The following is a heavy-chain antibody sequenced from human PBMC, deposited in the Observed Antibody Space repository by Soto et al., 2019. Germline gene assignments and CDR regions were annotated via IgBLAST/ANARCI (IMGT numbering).Heavy chain of an antibody. CDR2: IYYSGST. CDR1: GGSISSGGYY. CDR3: AGGGVYYETTGGPFDY. J-gene: IGHJ4*02. Sequence: QVQLQESGPGLVKPSQTLSLTCTVSGGSISSGGYYWSWIRQHPGKGLEWIGYIYYSGSTYYNPSFKSRVIMSVDTSKNQFALELSCVTAAGTAVDYCAGGGVYYETTGGPFDYWGQGTLVTVSS. V-gene: IGHV4-31*03. D-gene: IGHD4-17*01.